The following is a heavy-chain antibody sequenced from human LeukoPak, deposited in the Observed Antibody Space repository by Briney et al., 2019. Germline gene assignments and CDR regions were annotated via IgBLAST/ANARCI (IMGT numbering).Heavy chain of an antibody. CDR1: GFTFSSYA. V-gene: IGHV3-23*01. D-gene: IGHD4-11*01. J-gene: IGHJ4*02. Sequence: GGSLRLSCAASGFTFSSYAMSWVRQAPGEGLEWVSAISGSGGSTYYADSVKGRFTISRDNSKNTLYLQMNSLRAEDTAVYYCAKKGVRVTVTHFDYWGQGTLVTVSS. CDR3: AKKGVRVTVTHFDY. CDR2: ISGSGGST.